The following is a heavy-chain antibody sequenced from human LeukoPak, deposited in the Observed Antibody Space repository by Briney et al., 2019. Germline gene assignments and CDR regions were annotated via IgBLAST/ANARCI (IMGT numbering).Heavy chain of an antibody. Sequence: GASVKVSCKESGYTFTSYYMHRVRQAPGQGLEWMGIINPSGGSTSYAQKFQGRVTMTRDTSTSTVYMELSSLRSEDTAVYYCARPGLGAFDIWGQGTMVTVSS. CDR1: GYTFTSYY. CDR3: ARPGLGAFDI. V-gene: IGHV1-46*01. D-gene: IGHD3-16*01. J-gene: IGHJ3*02. CDR2: INPSGGST.